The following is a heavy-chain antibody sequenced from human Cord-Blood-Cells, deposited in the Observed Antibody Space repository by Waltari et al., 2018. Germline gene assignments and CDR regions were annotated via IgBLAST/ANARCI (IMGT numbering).Heavy chain of an antibody. CDR3: ATARTFDSGSYYWFDP. Sequence: VSGYTLTELSMHWVRQAPGKGLEWMGGFDPEDGETIYAQKFQGRVTMTEDTSTDTAYMELSSLRSEDTAVYYCATARTFDSGSYYWFDPWGQGTLVTVSS. V-gene: IGHV1-24*01. CDR1: GYTLTELS. CDR2: FDPEDGET. D-gene: IGHD1-26*01. J-gene: IGHJ5*02.